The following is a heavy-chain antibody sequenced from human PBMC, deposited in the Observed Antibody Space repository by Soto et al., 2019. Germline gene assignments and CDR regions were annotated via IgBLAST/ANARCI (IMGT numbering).Heavy chain of an antibody. V-gene: IGHV4-31*03. CDR1: GGSISSGGYY. J-gene: IGHJ3*02. Sequence: SETLSLTCTVSGGSISSGGYYWSWIRQHPGKGLEWIGYIYYSGSTYYNPSLKSRVTISVDPSKNQFSLKLSSVTAADTAVYYCAREIVVVVAATHSNAFDIWGQGTMVTVSS. CDR2: IYYSGST. CDR3: AREIVVVVAATHSNAFDI. D-gene: IGHD2-15*01.